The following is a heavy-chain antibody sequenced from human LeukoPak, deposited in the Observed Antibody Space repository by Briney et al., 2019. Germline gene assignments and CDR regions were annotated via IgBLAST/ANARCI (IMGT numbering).Heavy chain of an antibody. Sequence: SETLSLTCAVYGGSFSGYYWSWIRQPPGKGLEWIGEINHSGSTNYNPSLKSRVTISVDTSKNQFSLKLSSVTAADTAVYYCARGYDSSGYYLGLNFDYWGQRTLVTVSS. CDR3: ARGYDSSGYYLGLNFDY. J-gene: IGHJ4*02. CDR1: GGSFSGYY. V-gene: IGHV4-34*01. D-gene: IGHD3-22*01. CDR2: INHSGST.